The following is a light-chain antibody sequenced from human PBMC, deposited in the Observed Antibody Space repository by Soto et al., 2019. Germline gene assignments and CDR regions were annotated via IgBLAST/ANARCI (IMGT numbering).Light chain of an antibody. V-gene: IGKV3-15*01. J-gene: IGKJ2*01. Sequence: EIVMTQSPASLSVSPGDGATLSCRASQSVASDIAWYQQKTGQGPRLLIHGASTRAVGVPARFSGSGPWTEYTLTISRLQSEEFAGCYCQQYHKWPPQYTFGQGTKLQSK. CDR1: QSVASD. CDR2: GAS. CDR3: QQYHKWPPQYT.